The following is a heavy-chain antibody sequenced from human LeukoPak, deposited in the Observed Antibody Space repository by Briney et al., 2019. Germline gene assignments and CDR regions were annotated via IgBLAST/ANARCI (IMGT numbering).Heavy chain of an antibody. J-gene: IGHJ4*02. D-gene: IGHD3-22*01. V-gene: IGHV1-18*01. Sequence: ASVTVSCKASGYTFTSYGISWVRQAPGQGLEWMGWISAYNGNTNYAQKLQGRVTMTTDTSTSTAYMELRSLRSDDTAVYYCARGGGGGYYDSSGYFDYWGQGTLVTVSS. CDR2: ISAYNGNT. CDR3: ARGGGGGYYDSSGYFDY. CDR1: GYTFTSYG.